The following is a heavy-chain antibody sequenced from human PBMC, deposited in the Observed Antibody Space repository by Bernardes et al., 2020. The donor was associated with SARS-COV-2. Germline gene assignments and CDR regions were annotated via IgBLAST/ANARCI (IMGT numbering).Heavy chain of an antibody. CDR1: GGTFSSYT. CDR2: IIPILGIA. V-gene: IGHV1-69*04. D-gene: IGHD2-2*01. CDR3: AREGIVVVPAAWGPLGGMDV. J-gene: IGHJ6*02. Sequence: SVKVSCKASGGTFSSYTISWVRQAPGQGLEWMGRIIPILGIANYAQKFQGRVTITADKSTSTAYMELSSLRSEDTAVYYCAREGIVVVPAAWGPLGGMDVWGQGTTVTVSS.